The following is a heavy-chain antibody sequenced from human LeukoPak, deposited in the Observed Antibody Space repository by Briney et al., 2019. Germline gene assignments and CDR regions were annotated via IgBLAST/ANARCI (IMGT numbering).Heavy chain of an antibody. CDR1: GFTVSSNY. CDR3: ARVDSSGSLDY. CDR2: IYSGGST. D-gene: IGHD3-22*01. Sequence: GGSLRLSCAASGFTVSSNYMSWVRQAPGKGLEWVSVIYSGGSTYYADSVKGRFTISRDNSKNTLYLQMNSLRAEDTAVYYCARVDSSGSLDYWGQGTLVTVSS. J-gene: IGHJ4*02. V-gene: IGHV3-53*05.